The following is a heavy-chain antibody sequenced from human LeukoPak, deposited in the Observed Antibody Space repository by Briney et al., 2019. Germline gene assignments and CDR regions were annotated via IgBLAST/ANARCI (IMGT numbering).Heavy chain of an antibody. CDR3: AIMHGYYDGSGYWVQ. V-gene: IGHV3-23*01. CDR1: GFTFGSYG. J-gene: IGHJ1*01. Sequence: GGSLRLSCAASGFTFGSYGMSWVRQAPGKGLEWVSFITPNADRTSYADSVEGRFAISRDNPRNTLYMQMNSLRDEDTAVYYCAIMHGYYDGSGYWVQWGQGTLVTVSS. D-gene: IGHD3-22*01. CDR2: ITPNADRT.